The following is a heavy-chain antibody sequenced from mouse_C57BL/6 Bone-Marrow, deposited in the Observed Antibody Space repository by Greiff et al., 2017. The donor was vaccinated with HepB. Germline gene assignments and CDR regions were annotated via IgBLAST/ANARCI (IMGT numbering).Heavy chain of an antibody. J-gene: IGHJ2*01. V-gene: IGHV1-15*01. Sequence: VQLQQSGAELVRPGASVTLSCKASGYTFTDYEMHWVKQTPVHGLEWIGAIDPETGGTAYNQKFKGKAILTADKSSSTAYMELRSLTSEDTAVYYCANYDYGDYWGQGTTLTVSS. CDR2: IDPETGGT. CDR3: ANYDYGDY. CDR1: GYTFTDYE.